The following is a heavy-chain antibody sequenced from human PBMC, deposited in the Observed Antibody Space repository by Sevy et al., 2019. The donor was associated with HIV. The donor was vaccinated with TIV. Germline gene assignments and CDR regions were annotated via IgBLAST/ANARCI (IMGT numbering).Heavy chain of an antibody. D-gene: IGHD5-18*01. CDR1: GFTFSSYA. Sequence: GGSLRLSCAASGFTFSSYAMSWVRQAPGKGLEWVSGISGSGSGTYYADSVKGRFTISRENSKNTLYLYMNSLRGEDTAVYYCAKDRATKMHTDFDYWGQGTLVTVSS. J-gene: IGHJ4*02. CDR3: AKDRATKMHTDFDY. CDR2: ISGSGSGT. V-gene: IGHV3-23*01.